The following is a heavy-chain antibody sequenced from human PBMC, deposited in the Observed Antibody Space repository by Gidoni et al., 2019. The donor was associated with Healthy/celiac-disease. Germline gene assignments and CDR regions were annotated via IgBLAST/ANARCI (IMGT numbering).Heavy chain of an antibody. CDR2: ISSSGSTI. CDR3: ARDCDGDQPYYYYYYGMDV. V-gene: IGHV3-48*03. J-gene: IGHJ6*02. D-gene: IGHD4-17*01. CDR1: GFPFSTYE. Sequence: EVQLVESGGGLVQPGGSLILSCAASGFPFSTYEINGVRKAPGKGLAVVSYISSSGSTIYYEDAVKGRFTISRDNAKNSLYLQMNSLRAEDTAVYYCARDCDGDQPYYYYYYGMDVWGQGTTVTVSS.